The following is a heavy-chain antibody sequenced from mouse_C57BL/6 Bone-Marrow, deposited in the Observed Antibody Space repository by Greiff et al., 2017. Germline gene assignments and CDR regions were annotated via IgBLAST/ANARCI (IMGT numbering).Heavy chain of an antibody. CDR2: ISSGSSTI. Sequence: EVQLVESGGGLVKPGGSLKLSCAASGFTFSDYGMHWVRQAPEQGLEWVAYISSGSSTIYYADTVKGRFTISRDKAKNTLFLQMTSLRSEDTAMYYCAGRSGYYFDYWGQGTTLTVSS. CDR1: GFTFSDYG. J-gene: IGHJ2*01. CDR3: AGRSGYYFDY. V-gene: IGHV5-17*01.